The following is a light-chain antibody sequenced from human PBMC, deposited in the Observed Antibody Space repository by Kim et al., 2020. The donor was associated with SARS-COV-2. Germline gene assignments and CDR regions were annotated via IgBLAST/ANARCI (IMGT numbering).Light chain of an antibody. CDR3: QQSYSSPLA. CDR2: AAT. Sequence: ASVGDRVTITCRASQNIDRYLNWYQQQPETAPKLLNAAATTLQSGVSSRFSGSGSGTEFTLSVTSLQPEDFAMYYCQQSYSSPLAFGGGTKVDIK. CDR1: QNIDRY. J-gene: IGKJ4*01. V-gene: IGKV1-39*01.